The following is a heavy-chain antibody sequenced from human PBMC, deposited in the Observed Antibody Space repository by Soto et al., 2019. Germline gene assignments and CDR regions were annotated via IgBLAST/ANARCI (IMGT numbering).Heavy chain of an antibody. CDR3: ADGGRYPYY. Sequence: EVQVLESGGGLVQPGGSLRLSCAASGFAFSNYAMNWVRQAPGKGLEWVSTITGSGVTTYYADAVKGRFTISRDNPKNTVYLQMNSLRADDTAVYYCADGGRYPYYWGPGTLVTVSS. CDR1: GFAFSNYA. J-gene: IGHJ4*02. V-gene: IGHV3-23*01. D-gene: IGHD1-26*01. CDR2: ITGSGVTT.